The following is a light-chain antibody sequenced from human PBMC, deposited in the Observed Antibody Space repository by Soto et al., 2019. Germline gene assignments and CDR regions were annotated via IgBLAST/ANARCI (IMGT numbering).Light chain of an antibody. J-gene: IGKJ5*01. CDR2: DAS. CDR1: QSVSSY. CDR3: QQRSNWPPIT. Sequence: EIVLTQSPATLSLSPGERATLSCRASQSVSSYLAWYQQKPGQAPRLLIYDASNMATGIPARFSGSGSGTDFTLTISSLEPEDFAVYYFQQRSNWPPITFGQGTRLEIK. V-gene: IGKV3-11*01.